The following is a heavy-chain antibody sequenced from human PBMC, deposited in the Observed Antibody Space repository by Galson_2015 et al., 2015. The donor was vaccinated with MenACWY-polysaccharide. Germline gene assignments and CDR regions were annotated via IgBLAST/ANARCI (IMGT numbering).Heavy chain of an antibody. J-gene: IGHJ4*02. CDR3: ARDNSGDYYDRSGCLDF. D-gene: IGHD3-22*01. V-gene: IGHV3-43*01. Sequence: SLRLSCAASGFTFDDHTMHWVRQAPGKGLQWVSLISWDGSTAYYADAVQGRFTISRDNGKNSLYLQMSSLRNEDTAFYFCARDNSGDYYDRSGCLDFWGQGTLVTVSS. CDR2: ISWDGSTA. CDR1: GFTFDDHT.